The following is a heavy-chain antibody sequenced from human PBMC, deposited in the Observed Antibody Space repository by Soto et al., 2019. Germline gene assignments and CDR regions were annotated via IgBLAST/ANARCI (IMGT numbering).Heavy chain of an antibody. D-gene: IGHD6-25*01. CDR3: AIGGTGRRHIIGATAVGY. Sequence: GGSLRLSCAASGSTFSTHSMNWVRQAPGKGLEWLSSISSTSSYIYQVDSVKGRFTISRDNAKNSLYLQMNSLRAEDTAVYYCAIGGTGRRHIIGATAVGYWGQGTLVTVSS. V-gene: IGHV3-21*01. CDR2: ISSTSSYI. CDR1: GSTFSTHS. J-gene: IGHJ4*02.